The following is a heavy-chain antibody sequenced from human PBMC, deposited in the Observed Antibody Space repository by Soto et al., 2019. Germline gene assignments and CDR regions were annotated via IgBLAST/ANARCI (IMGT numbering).Heavy chain of an antibody. Sequence: QVHLVQSGAEVKKPGASVKVSCKGSGYTFTPYGITWVRQAPGQGLEWMGWISAHHGNTNYAQKLQGRVTVTRDTTTSTAYMELRSLRSDDTAVYYCARGGYGDYWGQGALVTVSS. V-gene: IGHV1-18*01. CDR2: ISAHHGNT. J-gene: IGHJ4*02. D-gene: IGHD1-1*01. CDR1: GYTFTPYG. CDR3: ARGGYGDY.